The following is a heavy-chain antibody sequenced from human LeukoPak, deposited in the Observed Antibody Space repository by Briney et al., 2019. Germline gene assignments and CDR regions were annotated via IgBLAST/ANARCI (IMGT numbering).Heavy chain of an antibody. CDR2: IIPNSGGT. V-gene: IGHV1-2*06. Sequence: ASVKVSCKASGYTFTGYYMHWVRQAPGQGLEWMGRIIPNSGGTNYAQKFQGRVTMSRDTSISTVYMELSGLRSDDTAVYYCTRYSSSSFWFDPWGQGTLVTVSS. J-gene: IGHJ5*02. D-gene: IGHD6-6*01. CDR1: GYTFTGYY. CDR3: TRYSSSSFWFDP.